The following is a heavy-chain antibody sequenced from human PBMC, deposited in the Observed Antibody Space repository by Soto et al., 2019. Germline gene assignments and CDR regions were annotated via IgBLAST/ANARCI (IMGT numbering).Heavy chain of an antibody. Sequence: ASVKVSCKASGYTFTSYDINWVRQATGQGLEWMGWMNPNSGNTGYAQKFQGRVTMTRNTSISTAYMELSSLRSEDTAVYYCARGHYDFWSGLVIGRIDAGDVFDIWGQGTMVTVSS. CDR1: GYTFTSYD. CDR3: ARGHYDFWSGLVIGRIDAGDVFDI. V-gene: IGHV1-8*01. D-gene: IGHD3-3*01. J-gene: IGHJ3*02. CDR2: MNPNSGNT.